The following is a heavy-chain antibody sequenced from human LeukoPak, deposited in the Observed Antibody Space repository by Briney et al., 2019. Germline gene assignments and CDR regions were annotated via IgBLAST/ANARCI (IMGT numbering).Heavy chain of an antibody. D-gene: IGHD3-10*01. CDR1: GYTLTELS. CDR2: FDPEDGET. V-gene: IGHV1-24*01. J-gene: IGHJ4*02. Sequence: ASVKVSCKVSGYTLTELSMHWVRQAPGKGLEWMGGFDPEDGETIYAQKFQGRVTMTRDTSTSTVYMELSSLRSEDTAVYYCARGGGMVRGAYYFDYWGQGTLVTVSS. CDR3: ARGGGMVRGAYYFDY.